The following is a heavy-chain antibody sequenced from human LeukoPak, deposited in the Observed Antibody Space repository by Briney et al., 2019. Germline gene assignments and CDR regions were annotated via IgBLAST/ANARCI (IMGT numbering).Heavy chain of an antibody. V-gene: IGHV4-34*01. CDR2: INHSGST. D-gene: IGHD2-2*01. Sequence: SETLSLTCAVYGGSFSGYYWSWIRQPLGKGLEWIGEINHSGSTNYNPSLKSRVTMWVDASKKQLSLRMTSVTAADTAIYYCANQGSREVRGFDYWGLGTLVTVSS. CDR1: GGSFSGYY. CDR3: ANQGSREVRGFDY. J-gene: IGHJ4*02.